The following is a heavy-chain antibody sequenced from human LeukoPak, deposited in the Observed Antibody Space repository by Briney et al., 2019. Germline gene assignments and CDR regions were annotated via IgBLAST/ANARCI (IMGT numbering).Heavy chain of an antibody. Sequence: SNTLSLNCTVSGVPIISYSWSWLRQPPGKGLAWIGNIFSSGKNNYNPSLRSRVTMSVDTSKNQFSLGLSSVTAADTAVYFQAEDGIRGAFDYWGQGILVTVSS. CDR2: IFSSGKN. J-gene: IGHJ4*02. D-gene: IGHD2-21*01. V-gene: IGHV4-59*01. CDR1: GVPIISYS. CDR3: AEDGIRGAFDY.